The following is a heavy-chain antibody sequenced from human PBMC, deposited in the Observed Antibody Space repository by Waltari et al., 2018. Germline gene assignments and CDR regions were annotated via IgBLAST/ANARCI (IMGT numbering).Heavy chain of an antibody. CDR3: ARDYYDSSGPAVFQH. Sequence: QVQLVQSGAEVKKPGSSVKVSCKASGGTFSSYAISWVRQAPGQGLEWMGGFIPIFGTANYAQKFQVRVTITADESTSTAYMELSSLRSEDTAVYYCARDYYDSSGPAVFQHWGQGTLVTVSS. D-gene: IGHD3-22*01. J-gene: IGHJ1*01. CDR1: GGTFSSYA. V-gene: IGHV1-69*01. CDR2: FIPIFGTA.